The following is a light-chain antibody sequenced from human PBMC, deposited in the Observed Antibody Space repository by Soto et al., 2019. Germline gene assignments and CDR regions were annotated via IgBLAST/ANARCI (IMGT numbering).Light chain of an antibody. CDR3: QHSGDFMWT. V-gene: IGKV3-20*01. CDR2: GAS. Sequence: EIVLTQYPGTLALSPGDRATLSCRASQSVNKAYLVWYQVKPGQAPRRLISGASSRATGIPDRFSGRGFGTDFSLTITRLEPEYFAVYYCQHSGDFMWTFGQGTKVEVK. J-gene: IGKJ1*01. CDR1: QSVNKAY.